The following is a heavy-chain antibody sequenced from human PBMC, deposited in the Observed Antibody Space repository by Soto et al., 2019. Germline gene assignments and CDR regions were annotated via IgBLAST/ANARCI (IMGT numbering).Heavy chain of an antibody. CDR2: IYYSGST. CDR3: ARVMRGYYDEGFDP. Sequence: QVQLQESGPGLVKPSETLSLTCTVSGGSISSYYWSWIRQPPGKGLEWIGYIYYSGSTNYNPSLKRRVTISVDTSKNQFSLKLSSVTAADTAVYYCARVMRGYYDEGFDPWGQGTLVTVSS. CDR1: GGSISSYY. D-gene: IGHD3-3*01. V-gene: IGHV4-59*01. J-gene: IGHJ5*02.